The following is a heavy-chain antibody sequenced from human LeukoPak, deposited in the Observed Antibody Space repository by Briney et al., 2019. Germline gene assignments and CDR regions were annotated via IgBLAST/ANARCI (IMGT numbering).Heavy chain of an antibody. D-gene: IGHD1-26*01. CDR3: ATVIGPNWFDP. CDR2: ISAYNGNT. V-gene: IGHV1-18*01. Sequence: ASVKASCKASGYTFTSYGISWVRQAPGQGLEWMGWISAYNGNTNYAQKLQGRVTMTTDTSTSTAYMELRSLRSDDTAVYYCATVIGPNWFDPWAREPWSPSPQ. J-gene: IGHJ5*02. CDR1: GYTFTSYG.